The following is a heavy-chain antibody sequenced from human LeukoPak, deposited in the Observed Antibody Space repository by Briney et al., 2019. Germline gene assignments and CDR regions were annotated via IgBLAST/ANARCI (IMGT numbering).Heavy chain of an antibody. CDR3: AKYRGIAGAAGGVNNWFDP. CDR2: ISGSGGST. V-gene: IGHV3-23*01. J-gene: IGHJ5*02. CDR1: GFTFSSYA. Sequence: GGSLRLSCAASGFTFSSYAMSWVRQAPGKGLEWVSAISGSGGSTYYAGSVKGRFTISRDNSKNTLYLQMNSLRAEDTAVYYCAKYRGIAGAAGGVNNWFDPWGRGTLVTVSS. D-gene: IGHD6-19*01.